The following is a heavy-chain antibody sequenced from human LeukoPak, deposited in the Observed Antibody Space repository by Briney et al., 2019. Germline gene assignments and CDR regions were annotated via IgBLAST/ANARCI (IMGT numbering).Heavy chain of an antibody. Sequence: SQTLSLTCTVSGGSISSGDYYWSWIRQPPGKGLEWIWYIYYSGSTYYNPSLKSRVTISVDTSKNQFSLKLSSVTAADTAVYYCARDRLFGRTDAFDIWGQGTMVTVSS. CDR2: IYYSGST. CDR3: ARDRLFGRTDAFDI. D-gene: IGHD3-3*01. CDR1: GGSISSGDYY. J-gene: IGHJ3*02. V-gene: IGHV4-30-4*08.